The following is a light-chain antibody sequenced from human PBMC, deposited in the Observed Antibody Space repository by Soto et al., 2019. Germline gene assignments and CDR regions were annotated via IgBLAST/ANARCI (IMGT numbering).Light chain of an antibody. CDR3: QHYHSPPFT. CDR1: QGISNY. Sequence: DIQMTQSPSSLSAFVGDSVTFTCRASQGISNYLAWYHQKPGKVPKLLVYAASTLHPQVPSRISGSGSGTEFTLTIRSLQPEDVGTYYCQHYHSPPFTFGPGTKLEIK. J-gene: IGKJ3*01. V-gene: IGKV1-27*01. CDR2: AAS.